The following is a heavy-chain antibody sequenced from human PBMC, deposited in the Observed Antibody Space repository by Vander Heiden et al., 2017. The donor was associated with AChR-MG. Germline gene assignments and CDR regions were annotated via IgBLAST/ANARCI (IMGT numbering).Heavy chain of an antibody. J-gene: IGHJ6*03. Sequence: QVQLQQWGAGLLKPSETLSLTCAVYGGSFSGYSGSWIRQPPGKGLEWIGEINHSGSTNYNPSLKSRVTISVDTSKNQFSLKLSSVTAADTAVYYCARIHCSGGSCYTYYYYMDVWGKGTTVTVSS. CDR3: ARIHCSGGSCYTYYYYMDV. D-gene: IGHD2-15*01. V-gene: IGHV4-34*01. CDR1: GGSFSGYS. CDR2: INHSGST.